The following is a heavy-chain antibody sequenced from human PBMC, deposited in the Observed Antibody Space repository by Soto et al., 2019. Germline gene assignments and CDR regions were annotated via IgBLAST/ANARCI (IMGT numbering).Heavy chain of an antibody. J-gene: IGHJ4*02. CDR2: IRNKVNNYAT. V-gene: IGHV3-73*02. Sequence: EVQLVESGGGLVQPGGSLKLSCAASGFIFTDSAIHWIRQASGKGPGWVGRIRNKVNNYATLYAASVKGRFTISRDDSTNTAYLQMNSLKTEDTAVYYCTRRRDWTAMDHLDYWGQGTLVPVSS. CDR1: GFIFTDSA. D-gene: IGHD5-18*01. CDR3: TRRRDWTAMDHLDY.